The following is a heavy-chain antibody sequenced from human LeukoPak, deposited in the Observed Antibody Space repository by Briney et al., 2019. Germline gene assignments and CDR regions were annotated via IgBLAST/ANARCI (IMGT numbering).Heavy chain of an antibody. Sequence: PGGSLRLSCAASGFTFRSYTMNWVRQAPGKGLEWVSSITSSSTYIYYAGSVEGRFTISRDNAKNSLYLQMNSLRAEDTAVYYCTKGATHGDYWGQGTLVTVSS. CDR1: GFTFRSYT. CDR3: TKGATHGDY. CDR2: ITSSSTYI. V-gene: IGHV3-21*01. J-gene: IGHJ4*02.